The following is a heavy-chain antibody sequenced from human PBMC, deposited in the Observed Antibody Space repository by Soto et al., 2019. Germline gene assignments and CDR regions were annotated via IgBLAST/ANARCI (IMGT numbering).Heavy chain of an antibody. CDR2: INPSGGST. J-gene: IGHJ4*02. Sequence: RASVKVSCKASGYTFTSYYMHWVRQAPGQGLEWMGVINPSGGSTSYAQKFQGRVTMTRDTSTSTVYMELSSLRSEDTAVYYCATPARYYYDSSAYFDYWGQGTVVTVSS. V-gene: IGHV1-46*01. CDR3: ATPARYYYDSSAYFDY. CDR1: GYTFTSYY. D-gene: IGHD3-22*01.